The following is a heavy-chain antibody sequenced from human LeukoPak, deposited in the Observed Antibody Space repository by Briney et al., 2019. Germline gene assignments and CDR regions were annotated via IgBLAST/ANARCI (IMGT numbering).Heavy chain of an antibody. CDR2: ISSSSSTI. J-gene: IGHJ4*02. V-gene: IGHV3-48*02. Sequence: PGGSLRLSCAASGFTFSSYRMNWVRQAPGKGLEWVSYISSSSSTIYYADSVKGRFTISRDNAKNSLYLQMNSLRDEDTAVYYCARGRITIFGVVIGDVDYWGQGTLVTVSS. D-gene: IGHD3-3*01. CDR1: GFTFSSYR. CDR3: ARGRITIFGVVIGDVDY.